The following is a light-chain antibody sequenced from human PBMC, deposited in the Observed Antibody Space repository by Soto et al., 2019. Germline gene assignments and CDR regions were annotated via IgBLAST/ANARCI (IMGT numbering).Light chain of an antibody. CDR2: AAS. CDR1: QYMTRTY. CDR3: HQYDKAPQT. V-gene: IGKV3-20*01. J-gene: IGKJ2*01. Sequence: EIVLMQSPGTLSLSPGERATLSCRASQYMTRTYIAWYQQKPGQAPRLLIYAASNRATGIPDKVSGSGSGADYSLNISRLEPEDSAVYYCHQYDKAPQTFGQGTKVEIK.